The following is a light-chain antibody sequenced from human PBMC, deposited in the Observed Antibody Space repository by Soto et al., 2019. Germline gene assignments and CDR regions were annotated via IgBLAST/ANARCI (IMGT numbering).Light chain of an antibody. Sequence: EIVMTQSPATLSVSPGERATLSCGASQSVSSNLAWYQQKPGQAPRLLIYGASTRATGIPARFSGSESGTEFTLTISSLQSEDCAVYYCQQYNNWPLTFGGGTKVDIK. CDR1: QSVSSN. V-gene: IGKV3-15*01. CDR3: QQYNNWPLT. CDR2: GAS. J-gene: IGKJ4*01.